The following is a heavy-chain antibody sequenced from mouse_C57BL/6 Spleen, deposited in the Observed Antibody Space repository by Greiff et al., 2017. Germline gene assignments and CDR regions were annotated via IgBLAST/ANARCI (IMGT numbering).Heavy chain of an antibody. CDR3: GRSQGAWFAY. J-gene: IGHJ3*01. CDR2: IDPSDSET. V-gene: IGHV1-52*01. CDR1: GYTFTSYW. Sequence: QVQLQQPGAELVRPGSSVKLSCKASGYTFTSYWMDWVKQRPIQGLEWIGNIDPSDSETHDNQKFKDKGTLTVDNSYSTAYMQHSSLTSEGSTVYYSGRSQGAWFAYWGQGTLVTVSA.